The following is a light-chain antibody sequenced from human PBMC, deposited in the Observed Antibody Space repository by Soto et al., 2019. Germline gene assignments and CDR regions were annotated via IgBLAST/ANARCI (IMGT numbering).Light chain of an antibody. CDR1: HIFTSD. CDR3: QQYNKWPQT. J-gene: IGKJ5*01. V-gene: IGKV3-15*01. Sequence: IVMTQSPCTLSVSPWDTVALSCRASHIFTSDLAWYQHKPGQTPRLLIHGASYRDTGIPVRFSGAGSGTEFTLTISSLQSEDFGVYYCQQYNKWPQTFGQGTRLEI. CDR2: GAS.